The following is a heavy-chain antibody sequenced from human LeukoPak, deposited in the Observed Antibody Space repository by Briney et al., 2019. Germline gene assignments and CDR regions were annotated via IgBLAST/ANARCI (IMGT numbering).Heavy chain of an antibody. J-gene: IGHJ5*02. CDR2: MNPNSGNT. V-gene: IGHV1-8*01. Sequence: GASVKVSCKASGYTFTSYDINWVRQATGQGLEWMGWMNPNSGNTGYAQKFQGRVTMTRNTSISTAYMELSSLRSEDTAVYYCARQEQWLVLANWFDPWGQGTLVTVSS. CDR1: GYTFTSYD. CDR3: ARQEQWLVLANWFDP. D-gene: IGHD6-19*01.